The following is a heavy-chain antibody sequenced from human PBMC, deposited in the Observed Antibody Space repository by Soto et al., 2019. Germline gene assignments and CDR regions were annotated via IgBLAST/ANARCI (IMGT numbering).Heavy chain of an antibody. V-gene: IGHV4-38-2*01. CDR3: ARGPGSTAFDP. J-gene: IGHJ5*02. Sequence: SETLSLTCAVSGYSITSDYFWGWIRQPPGKGLEWIASIYRSGSTFYNPSLKSRVTISIDTSKNQFSLKLTSVLAADTAVYYCARGPGSTAFDPWGQGTLVTVSS. CDR1: GYSITSDYF. CDR2: IYRSGST. D-gene: IGHD5-18*01.